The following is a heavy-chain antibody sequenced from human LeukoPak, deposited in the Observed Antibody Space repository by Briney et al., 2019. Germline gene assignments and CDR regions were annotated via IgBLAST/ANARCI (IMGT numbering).Heavy chain of an antibody. CDR2: INWNGGST. V-gene: IGHV3-20*04. Sequence: RAGGSLRLSCAASGFNFDDYGMSWVRQAPGKGLEWVSGINWNGGSTGYADSVKGRFTISRDNSKNTLYLQMNSLRVEDTAVYYCAKDLRGNSGYDSVFDYWGQGTLVSVFS. CDR3: AKDLRGNSGYDSVFDY. D-gene: IGHD5-12*01. CDR1: GFNFDDYG. J-gene: IGHJ4*02.